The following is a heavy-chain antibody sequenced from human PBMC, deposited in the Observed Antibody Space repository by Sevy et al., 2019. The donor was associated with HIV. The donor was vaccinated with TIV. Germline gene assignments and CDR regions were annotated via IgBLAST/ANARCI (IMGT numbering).Heavy chain of an antibody. CDR3: ARDGVAAAGVGFDY. CDR1: GFTFSSYS. D-gene: IGHD6-13*01. CDR2: ISSSSSYI. V-gene: IGHV3-21*01. Sequence: GGSLRLSCAASGFTFSSYSMNWVRQAPGKGLEWVSSISSSSSYIYYADSVKGRFTISRDNAKNSLYLQMNSLRAEDTAVYYCARDGVAAAGVGFDYWGQGTLVTVSS. J-gene: IGHJ4*02.